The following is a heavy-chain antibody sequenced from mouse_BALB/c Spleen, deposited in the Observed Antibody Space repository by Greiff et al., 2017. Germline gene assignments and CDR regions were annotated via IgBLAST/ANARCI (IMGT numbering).Heavy chain of an antibody. Sequence: EVKLMESGGGLVQPGGSRKLSCAASGFTFSSFGMHWVRQAPEKGLEWVAYISSGSSTIYYADTVKGRFTISRDNPKNTLFLQMTSLRSEDTAMYYCARRSSGYEDAMDYWGQGTSVTVSS. D-gene: IGHD3-1*01. V-gene: IGHV5-17*02. CDR2: ISSGSSTI. CDR3: ARRSSGYEDAMDY. J-gene: IGHJ4*01. CDR1: GFTFSSFG.